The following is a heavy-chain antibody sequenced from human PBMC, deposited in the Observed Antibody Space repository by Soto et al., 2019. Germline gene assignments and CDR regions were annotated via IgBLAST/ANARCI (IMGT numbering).Heavy chain of an antibody. CDR2: MDYRGST. J-gene: IGHJ4*02. Sequence: SETLSLTRTVSFEAISIYYWSWIRQPPGKGLEWIGYMDYRGSTNYNPSRKSRVTIPVDTSKNQFSLKLSSVTAADTAVYYCARDAGGPADYWGQGTLVTVSS. V-gene: IGHV4-59*01. CDR1: FEAISIYY. D-gene: IGHD2-15*01. CDR3: ARDAGGPADY.